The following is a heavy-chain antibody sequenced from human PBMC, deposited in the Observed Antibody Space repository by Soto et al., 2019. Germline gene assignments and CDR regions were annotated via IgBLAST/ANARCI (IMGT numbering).Heavy chain of an antibody. CDR2: IYYSGST. Sequence: SETLSLTCTVSGGSISSSSYYWGWIRQPPGKGLEWIGSIYYSGSTYYNPSLKSRVTISVDTSKNQFSLKLSSVTAADTAVYYCARARSDYGDYVYWGQGTLVTVSS. CDR1: GGSISSSSYY. D-gene: IGHD4-17*01. CDR3: ARARSDYGDYVY. J-gene: IGHJ4*02. V-gene: IGHV4-39*07.